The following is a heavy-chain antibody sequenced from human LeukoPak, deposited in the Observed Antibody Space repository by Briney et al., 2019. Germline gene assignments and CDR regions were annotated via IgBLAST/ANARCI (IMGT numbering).Heavy chain of an antibody. J-gene: IGHJ5*02. CDR2: IYTSGST. Sequence: SQTLSLTCTVSGGSISSGSYYWSWIRQPAGKGLEWIGRIYTSGSTNYNPSLKSRVTISVDTSKNQFSLKLSSVTAADTAVYYCARDVPYYDFWSGYPNWFDPWGQGNLVTVSS. CDR1: GGSISSGSYY. V-gene: IGHV4-61*02. D-gene: IGHD3-3*01. CDR3: ARDVPYYDFWSGYPNWFDP.